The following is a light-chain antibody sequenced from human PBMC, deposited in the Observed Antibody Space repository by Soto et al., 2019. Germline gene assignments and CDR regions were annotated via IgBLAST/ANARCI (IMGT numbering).Light chain of an antibody. CDR1: QSVSSY. J-gene: IGKJ1*01. CDR3: QQRSNWPWGT. Sequence: EIVLTQSPSTLSFSPWERSTLSFMASQSVSSYLAWYQQKPGQAPRLLIYDASNRATGIPARFSGSGSGTDFTLTISSLEPEDFAVYYCQQRSNWPWGTFGQGTKVDIK. V-gene: IGKV3-11*01. CDR2: DAS.